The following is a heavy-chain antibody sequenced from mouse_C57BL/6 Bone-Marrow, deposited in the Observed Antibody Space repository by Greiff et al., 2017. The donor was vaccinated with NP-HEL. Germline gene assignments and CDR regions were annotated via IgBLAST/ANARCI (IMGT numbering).Heavy chain of an antibody. D-gene: IGHD1-1*01. J-gene: IGHJ2*01. CDR1: GFTFSSYA. Sequence: EVKLMDSGGGLVKPGGSLKLSCAASGFTFSSYAMSWVRQTPEKRLEWVATISDGGSYTYYPDNVKGRFTISRDNAKNNLYLQMSHLKSEDTAMYYCARGDDGSSYGYWGQGTTLTVSS. CDR2: ISDGGSYT. CDR3: ARGDDGSSYGY. V-gene: IGHV5-4*03.